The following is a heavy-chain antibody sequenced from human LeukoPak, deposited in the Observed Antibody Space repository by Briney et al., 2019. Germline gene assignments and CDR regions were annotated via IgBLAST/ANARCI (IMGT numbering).Heavy chain of an antibody. V-gene: IGHV3-74*01. D-gene: IGHD7-27*01. Sequence: GGSLRLSCAVSGFTSSVFGMDWVRQAPGKGLVWVSFLDTTGTVTTYADSVKGRFTISRDNSKNTLYLQMNSLRAEDTAVYYCARDDGLTGIDYWGQGTLVTVSS. CDR1: GFTSSVFG. J-gene: IGHJ4*02. CDR2: LDTTGTVT. CDR3: ARDDGLTGIDY.